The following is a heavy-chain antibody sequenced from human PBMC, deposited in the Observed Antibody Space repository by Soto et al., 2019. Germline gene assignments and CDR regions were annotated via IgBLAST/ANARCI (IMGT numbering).Heavy chain of an antibody. Sequence: QMQMQESGPGLVKPSETLSLPSTISGGSISSNFYYWGWIRQPPGKGLQRIGNIYYRGSTNDNPSLKSPVTMPVDTSKNQFSLKLSSVTAADTAVYYCARQTDDSYTFNAFDIWGQETMVTVSS. J-gene: IGHJ3*02. CDR1: GGSISSNFYY. CDR2: IYYRGST. D-gene: IGHD3-16*01. CDR3: ARQTDDSYTFNAFDI. V-gene: IGHV4-39*01.